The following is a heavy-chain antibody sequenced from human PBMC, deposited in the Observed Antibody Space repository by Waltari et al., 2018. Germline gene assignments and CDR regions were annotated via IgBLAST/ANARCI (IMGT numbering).Heavy chain of an antibody. J-gene: IGHJ6*02. CDR1: GGTFSSYA. CDR2: ISAYNGNT. V-gene: IGHV1-18*01. D-gene: IGHD4-17*01. Sequence: QVQLVQSGAEVKKPGSSVKVSCKASGGTFSSYAISWVRQAPGQGLEWMGRISAYNGNTNYAQKLQGRVTMTTDTSTSTAYMELRSLRSDDTAVYYCARGTVISGVDYYYGMDVWGQGTTVTVSS. CDR3: ARGTVISGVDYYYGMDV.